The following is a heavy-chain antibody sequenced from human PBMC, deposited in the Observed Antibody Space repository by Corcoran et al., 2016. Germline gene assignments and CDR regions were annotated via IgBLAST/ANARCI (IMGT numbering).Heavy chain of an antibody. D-gene: IGHD3-22*01. CDR2: IYSGGST. CDR1: GFTVSSNY. V-gene: IGHV3-53*01. Sequence: EVQLVESGGGLIQPGGSLRLSWAASGFTVSSNYMSWVRPDPGKGMDWVAVIYSGGSTYYADSVKGRFTISRHNSKNMLYLKMNSLRAEDTAVYYFARSITMIRYYYGMDVWGQGTTVTVSS. CDR3: ARSITMIRYYYGMDV. J-gene: IGHJ6*02.